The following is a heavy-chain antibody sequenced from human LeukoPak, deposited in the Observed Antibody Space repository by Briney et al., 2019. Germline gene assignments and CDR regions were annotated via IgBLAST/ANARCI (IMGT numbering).Heavy chain of an antibody. V-gene: IGHV4-34*01. CDR3: ASAWGYSSSSLAPFDY. Sequence: SETLSLTCAVYGGSFSGYYWSWIRQPPGKGLEWIGEINHSGSTNYNPSLKSRVSISVDTSKIQFSLKLSSVTAADTAVYYCASAWGYSSSSLAPFDYWGQGTLVTVSS. CDR1: GGSFSGYY. D-gene: IGHD6-6*01. J-gene: IGHJ4*02. CDR2: INHSGST.